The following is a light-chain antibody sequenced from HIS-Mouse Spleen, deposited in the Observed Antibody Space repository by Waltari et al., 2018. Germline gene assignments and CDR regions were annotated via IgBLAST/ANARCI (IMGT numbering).Light chain of an antibody. Sequence: QSALTQPASVSGSPGQSITISCTGTSSDVGGYNYVSWYQQHPGKAPKLLINDVSNRPSGVSNRFSGSTSGNTASLTISGLQAEDEADYYCSSYTSSSTWVFGGGTKLTVL. CDR2: DVS. CDR3: SSYTSSSTWV. CDR1: SSDVGGYNY. V-gene: IGLV2-14*03. J-gene: IGLJ3*02.